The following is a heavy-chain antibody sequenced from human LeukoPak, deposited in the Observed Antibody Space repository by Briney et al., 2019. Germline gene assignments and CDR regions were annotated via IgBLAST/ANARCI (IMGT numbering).Heavy chain of an antibody. CDR1: GFTFSSYG. J-gene: IGHJ4*02. V-gene: IGHV3-30*02. Sequence: PGGSLRLSCAASGFTFSSYGMHWVRQAPGKGLEWVAFVRYDGSNKYYADSVKGRFTISRDSSKNTLYLQMNSLRPEDTAVYYCAKGRGQSYPHYYFDSWGREPWSPSPQ. D-gene: IGHD5-18*01. CDR3: AKGRGQSYPHYYFDS. CDR2: VRYDGSNK.